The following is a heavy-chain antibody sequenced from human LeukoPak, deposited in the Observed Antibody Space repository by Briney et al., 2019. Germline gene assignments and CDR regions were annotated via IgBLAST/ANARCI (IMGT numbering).Heavy chain of an antibody. D-gene: IGHD4-17*01. CDR3: ARRTTGEQYYFDY. CDR2: IYYSGST. Sequence: SETLSLTCTVSGGSISSYYWSWIRQPPGKGLEWIGSIYYSGSTYYNPSLKSRVTISVDTSKNQFSLKLNSVTAADTAVYYCARRTTGEQYYFDYWGQGSLVTVSS. CDR1: GGSISSYY. V-gene: IGHV4-59*12. J-gene: IGHJ4*02.